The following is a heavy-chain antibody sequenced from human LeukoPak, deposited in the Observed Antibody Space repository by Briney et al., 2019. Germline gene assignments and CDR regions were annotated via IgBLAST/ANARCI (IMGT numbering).Heavy chain of an antibody. D-gene: IGHD6-6*01. J-gene: IGHJ4*02. CDR1: GYTFTIYY. CDR2: TTPSGGST. CDR3: AGGGSSSFDY. Sequence: ASVKVSCKASGYTFTIYYMHWVRQAPGQGLEWMGLTTPSGGSTSYAQKFQGRLTMTRDTSTSTVYMELSSLRAEDTAVYYGAGGGSSSFDYWGQGTLVTVSS. V-gene: IGHV1-46*01.